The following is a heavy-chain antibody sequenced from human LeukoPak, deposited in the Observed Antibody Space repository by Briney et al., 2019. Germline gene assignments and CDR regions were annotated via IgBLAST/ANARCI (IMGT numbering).Heavy chain of an antibody. D-gene: IGHD4-23*01. V-gene: IGHV3-30*03. CDR1: GFTFSSYG. Sequence: GGSLRLSCAASGFTFSSYGMHWVRQAPGKGLEWVAVISYDGSNKYYADSVKGRFTISRDNSKNTLYLQMNSLRAEDTAVYYCARATPGGKYYYYYYMDVWGKGTTVTVSS. J-gene: IGHJ6*03. CDR2: ISYDGSNK. CDR3: ARATPGGKYYYYYYMDV.